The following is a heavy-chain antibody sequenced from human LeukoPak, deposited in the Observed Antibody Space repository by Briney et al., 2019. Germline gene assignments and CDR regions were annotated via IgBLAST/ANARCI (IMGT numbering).Heavy chain of an antibody. Sequence: SVKVSCKASGGTFSSYAISWVRQAPGQGLEWMGGIIPNFGTANYAQKFQGRVTITTDESTSTAYMELSSLRSEDTAVYYCASGTVVTDDAFDIWGQGTMVTVSS. D-gene: IGHD4-23*01. CDR3: ASGTVVTDDAFDI. CDR2: IIPNFGTA. V-gene: IGHV1-69*05. CDR1: GGTFSSYA. J-gene: IGHJ3*02.